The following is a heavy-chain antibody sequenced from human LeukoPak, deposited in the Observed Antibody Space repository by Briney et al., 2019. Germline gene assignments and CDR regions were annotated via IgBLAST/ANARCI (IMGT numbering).Heavy chain of an antibody. V-gene: IGHV1-69*13. J-gene: IGHJ4*02. Sequence: EASVKVSCKASGGTFSIYAISWVRQAPGQGLEWMGGIIPIFGTANYAQKFQGRVTITADESTSTAYMELSSLRSEDTAVYYCASFSAGYGSGSYYMDFDYWGQGTLVTVSS. CDR3: ASFSAGYGSGSYYMDFDY. CDR1: GGTFSIYA. CDR2: IIPIFGTA. D-gene: IGHD3-10*01.